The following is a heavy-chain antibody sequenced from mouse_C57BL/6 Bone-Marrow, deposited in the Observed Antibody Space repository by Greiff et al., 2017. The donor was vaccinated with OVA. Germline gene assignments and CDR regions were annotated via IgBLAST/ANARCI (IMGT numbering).Heavy chain of an antibody. D-gene: IGHD2-5*01. CDR1: GYAFTNYL. J-gene: IGHJ3*01. CDR2: LNPGSGGT. CDR3: ARRGYRNLAWFAY. V-gene: IGHV1-54*01. Sequence: QVQLKESGAELVRPGTSVKVSCKASGYAFTNYLIEWVKQRPGQGLEWIGVLNPGSGGTNYNEKFKGKATLTADKASSTAYSQLSGLTSEDSAVYCCARRGYRNLAWFAYWGQGTLSLSLQ.